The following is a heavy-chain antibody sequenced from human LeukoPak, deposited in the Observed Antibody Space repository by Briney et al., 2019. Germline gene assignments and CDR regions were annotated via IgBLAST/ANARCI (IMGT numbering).Heavy chain of an antibody. CDR2: ISASSSAT. J-gene: IGHJ4*02. Sequence: PGGSLRLSCVAPEFSLGAYAMNWVRQAPGKGLEWVSYISASSSATYYAESVKGRFTISRDNGQNSLYLQMNSLRAGDTAVYYCTRGVGRRGGTFDYWGQGTLVTVSS. CDR1: EFSLGAYA. D-gene: IGHD3-10*01. CDR3: TRGVGRRGGTFDY. V-gene: IGHV3-48*01.